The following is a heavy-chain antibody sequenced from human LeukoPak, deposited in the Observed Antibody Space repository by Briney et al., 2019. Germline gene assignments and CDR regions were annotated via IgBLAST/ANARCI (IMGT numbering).Heavy chain of an antibody. D-gene: IGHD3-10*01. CDR1: GFTFSNYG. CDR3: ARDPNYYGSGTMKVGFDN. V-gene: IGHV3-33*01. J-gene: IGHJ4*02. Sequence: PGGSLRLSCAASGFTFSNYGMHWVRQAPGKGPEWVADIWHDGRTKDYGDSVKGRFTISRDNSKNTVYLQMNSLRAEDTAVYYCARDPNYYGSGTMKVGFDNWGQGTLVTVSS. CDR2: IWHDGRTK.